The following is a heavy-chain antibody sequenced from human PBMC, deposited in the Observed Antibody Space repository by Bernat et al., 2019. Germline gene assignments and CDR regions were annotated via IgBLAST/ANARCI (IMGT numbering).Heavy chain of an antibody. J-gene: IGHJ4*02. CDR1: GFTFSDSG. V-gene: IGHV3-23*01. Sequence: DVQLMESGGDLVQPGGSLRLSCAASGFTFSDSGMSWVRLPPGKGLEWVSTISSDGENTHYAGSVQGRFTISRDNSQSTLYLQMDSLRAGDAAIYYCAKVSAPYFDYWGQGALVTVSS. D-gene: IGHD3-16*01. CDR2: ISSDGENT. CDR3: AKVSAPYFDY.